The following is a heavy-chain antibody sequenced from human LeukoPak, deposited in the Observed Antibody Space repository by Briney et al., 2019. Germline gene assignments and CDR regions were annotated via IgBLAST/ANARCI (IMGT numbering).Heavy chain of an antibody. Sequence: VQPGGSLRLSCVASGFTVSNNHVSWVRQAPGKGLEWVSLIDNVGGTYYADSVKGRFTISRDDSENTLYLQMNSLRAEDTALYYCMGYGGNSFWGQGTLVTVSS. CDR3: MGYGGNSF. D-gene: IGHD4-23*01. J-gene: IGHJ4*02. CDR1: GFTVSNNH. CDR2: IDNVGGT. V-gene: IGHV3-66*01.